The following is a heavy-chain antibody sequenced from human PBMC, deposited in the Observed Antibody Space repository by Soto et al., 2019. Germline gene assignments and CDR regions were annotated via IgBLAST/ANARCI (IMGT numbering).Heavy chain of an antibody. CDR3: ARAVATNPLWFPAY. J-gene: IGHJ4*02. CDR2: ISAYNGNT. D-gene: IGHD5-12*01. V-gene: IGHV1-18*01. Sequence: VEVRCKARGDRLKSYVIAWMRQATGQGLEWMGWISAYNGNTDYAQKVHGRVTMTSDTSTGTAYMELGSLRSDDTAVYYCARAVATNPLWFPAYRGQGTLVPVSS. CDR1: GDRLKSYV.